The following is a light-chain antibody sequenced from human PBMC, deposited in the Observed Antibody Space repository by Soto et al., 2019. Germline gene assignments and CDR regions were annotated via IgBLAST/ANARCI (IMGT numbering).Light chain of an antibody. V-gene: IGLV2-8*01. CDR3: QSYDSDFVV. CDR2: EVS. CDR1: SSDVGGYNY. J-gene: IGLJ2*01. Sequence: QSALTQPPSASGSPGQSVTISCTGTSSDVGGYNYVSWYQQYSGKAPKLIVYEVSRRPSGVPDRFSGSTDGSSNSASLTISGLQTEDEADYYCQSYDSDFVVFGGGTKLTVL.